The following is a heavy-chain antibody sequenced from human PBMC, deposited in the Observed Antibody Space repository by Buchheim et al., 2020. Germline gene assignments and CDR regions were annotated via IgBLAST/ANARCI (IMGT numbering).Heavy chain of an antibody. D-gene: IGHD3-9*01. Sequence: EVQLVESGGGLVQPGRSLRLSCTASGFTFGDYAMSWFRQAPGKGLEWVGFIRSKAYGGTTEYAASVKGRFTISRDDSKSIVYLQMNRLKTEDTAVYYCTRVPKWTYYDILTGDNYCYGMDVWGQGTT. J-gene: IGHJ6*02. CDR1: GFTFGDYA. V-gene: IGHV3-49*03. CDR2: IRSKAYGGTT. CDR3: TRVPKWTYYDILTGDNYCYGMDV.